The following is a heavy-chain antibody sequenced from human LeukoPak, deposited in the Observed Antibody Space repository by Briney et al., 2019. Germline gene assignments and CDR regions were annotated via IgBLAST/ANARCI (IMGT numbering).Heavy chain of an antibody. Sequence: GSLRLSCAASGFPFSSYAMGWVRQAPGKGLEWVSAISGSGGSTYYADSVKGRFTISRDNSKNTLYLQMNSLRAEDTAVYYCAKRGFGIAVAGNFDYWGQGTLVTVSS. D-gene: IGHD6-19*01. CDR1: GFPFSSYA. CDR2: ISGSGGST. CDR3: AKRGFGIAVAGNFDY. V-gene: IGHV3-23*01. J-gene: IGHJ4*02.